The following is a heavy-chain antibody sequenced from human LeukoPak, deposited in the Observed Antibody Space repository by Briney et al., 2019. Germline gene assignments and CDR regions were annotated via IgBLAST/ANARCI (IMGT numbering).Heavy chain of an antibody. CDR1: GFTFSSYT. Sequence: GGSLRLSCAASGFTFSSYTMHWIRQAPGKGLEWVSSISGSSSYIFYADSVKGRFTVSRDNAKDSLYPQMNSLRAEDTAVYYCARALTTLTYEGYWGQGTLVTVSS. D-gene: IGHD1-1*01. V-gene: IGHV3-21*01. CDR3: ARALTTLTYEGY. J-gene: IGHJ4*02. CDR2: ISGSSSYI.